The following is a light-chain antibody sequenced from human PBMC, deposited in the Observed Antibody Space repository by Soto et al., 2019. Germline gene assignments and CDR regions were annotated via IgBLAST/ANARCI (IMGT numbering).Light chain of an antibody. CDR3: CSYAGNYIVV. V-gene: IGLV2-11*01. CDR2: DVS. J-gene: IGLJ2*01. Sequence: QSALTQPRSVSGSPGQSVTISCTGTSSDVGGYNFVSWYQQHPGKAPKLMIYDVSKRPSGVPDRFSGSKSGNTASLTISGLQAEDEADYHCCSYAGNYIVVFGGGTKLTVL. CDR1: SSDVGGYNF.